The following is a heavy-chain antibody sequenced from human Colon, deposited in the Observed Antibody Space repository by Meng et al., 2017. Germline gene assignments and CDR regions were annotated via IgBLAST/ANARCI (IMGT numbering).Heavy chain of an antibody. CDR2: IFFSGAT. CDR1: GGSISSSRYY. D-gene: IGHD2-2*01. Sequence: QVQLQESGWGRVRPSETLSLTCPVSGGSISSSRYYWGWIRQPPGKGLEWIVNIFFSGATYYNPSLKSRVTISVDTSQNQFSLRLPSVTAADTAVFYCAAVDRDSDAFDIWGQGTLVTVSS. V-gene: IGHV4-39*07. J-gene: IGHJ3*02. CDR3: AAVDRDSDAFDI.